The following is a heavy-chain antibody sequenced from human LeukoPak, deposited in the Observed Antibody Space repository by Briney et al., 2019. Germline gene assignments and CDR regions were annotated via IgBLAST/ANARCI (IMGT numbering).Heavy chain of an antibody. V-gene: IGHV3-23*01. CDR2: ISGSGGST. D-gene: IGHD3-22*01. CDR1: GFTFSSCA. Sequence: GGSLRLSCAASGFTFSSCAMSWVRQAPGKGLEWVSAISGSGGSTYYADSVKGRFTISRDNSKNTLYLQMNSLRAEDTAVYYCAKDPTYYYDSSGPGWGQGTLVSVSS. CDR3: AKDPTYYYDSSGPG. J-gene: IGHJ4*02.